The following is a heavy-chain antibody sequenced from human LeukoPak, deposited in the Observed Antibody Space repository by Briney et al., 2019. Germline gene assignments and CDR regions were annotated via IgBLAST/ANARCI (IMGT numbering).Heavy chain of an antibody. J-gene: IGHJ4*02. CDR1: GFTFSSYA. D-gene: IGHD6-13*01. CDR3: AKDTRGYSSSWYKDYFDY. CDR2: ISGSGGST. Sequence: GGSLRLSCAAPGFTFSSYAMSWVRQAPGKGLEWVSAISGSGGSTYYADSVKGRFTISRDNSKNTLYLQMNSLRAEDTAVYYCAKDTRGYSSSWYKDYFDYWGQGTLVTVSS. V-gene: IGHV3-23*01.